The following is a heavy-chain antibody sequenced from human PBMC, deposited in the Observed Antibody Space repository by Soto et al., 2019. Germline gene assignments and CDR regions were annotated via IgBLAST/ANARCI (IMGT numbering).Heavy chain of an antibody. J-gene: IGHJ6*02. CDR1: GDSVSSNSAA. D-gene: IGHD1-26*01. CDR2: TYYRSKWYN. V-gene: IGHV6-1*01. Sequence: PSQTLSLTCAISGDSVSSNSAAWNWIRQSPSRGLEWLGRTYYRSKWYNDYAVSVKSRITINPDTSKNQFSLQLNSVTPEDTAVYYCARGIYSGSTPTTPYXYYGMDVWGQGTTVTVSS. CDR3: ARGIYSGSTPTTPYXYYGMDV.